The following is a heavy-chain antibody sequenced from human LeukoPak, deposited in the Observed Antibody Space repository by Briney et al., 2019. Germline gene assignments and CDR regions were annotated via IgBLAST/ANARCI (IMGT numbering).Heavy chain of an antibody. CDR3: ARHQYSGSYYGLSWFDP. D-gene: IGHD1-26*01. CDR1: GGSISSSGYY. CDR2: IYYSGST. V-gene: IGHV4-39*01. J-gene: IGHJ5*02. Sequence: SQTVSLTCTVSGGSISSSGYYWGWIRQPPGKGLEWIASIYYSGSTYYNPSLKSRDYISVDTSKNQLSPKLSSLCAADTAVYYCARHQYSGSYYGLSWFDPWGQGTLVTVSS.